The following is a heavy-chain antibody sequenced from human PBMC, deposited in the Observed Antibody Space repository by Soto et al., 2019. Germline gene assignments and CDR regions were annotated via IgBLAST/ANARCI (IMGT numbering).Heavy chain of an antibody. CDR2: IYYSGST. CDR1: GGSISSSSYY. CDR3: ARLAGVLTTVVIEQLAPSVDY. V-gene: IGHV4-39*01. D-gene: IGHD6-13*01. Sequence: SETLSLTCTVSGGSISSSSYYWGWIRQPPGKGLEWIGSIYYSGSTYYNPSLKSRVTISVDTSKNQFSLKLSSVTAADTAVYYCARLAGVLTTVVIEQLAPSVDYGGQGTLGTVS. J-gene: IGHJ4*02.